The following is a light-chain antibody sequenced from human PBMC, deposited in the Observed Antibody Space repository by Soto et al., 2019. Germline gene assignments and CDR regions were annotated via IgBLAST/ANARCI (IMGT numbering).Light chain of an antibody. CDR2: DVS. CDR3: SSYTSGALYV. J-gene: IGLJ1*01. Sequence: QSVLTQPASVSGSPGQSITISCTGTNSDVGGYNYVSWFQQHPGKAPKLMIYDVSDRPSGVSNRFSGSKSGNTASLTISGLQAEDEADYYCSSYTSGALYVFGTGTKGTVL. V-gene: IGLV2-14*01. CDR1: NSDVGGYNY.